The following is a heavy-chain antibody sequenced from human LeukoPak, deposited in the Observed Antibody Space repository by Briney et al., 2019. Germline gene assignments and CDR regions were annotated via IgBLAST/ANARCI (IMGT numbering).Heavy chain of an antibody. J-gene: IGHJ3*02. V-gene: IGHV4-61*02. CDR2: IYTSGST. Sequence: PSETLSLTYTVSGGSISSGSYYWSWIRQPAGKGLEWIGRIYTSGSTNYNPSLKSRVTISVDTSKNQFSLKLSSVTAADTAVYYCAREPGVRGSFNIWGQGTKVTVSS. CDR3: AREPGVRGSFNI. CDR1: GGSISSGSYY. D-gene: IGHD2-15*01.